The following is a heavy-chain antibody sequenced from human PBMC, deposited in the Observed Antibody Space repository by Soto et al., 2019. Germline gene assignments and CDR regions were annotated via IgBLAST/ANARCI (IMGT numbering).Heavy chain of an antibody. J-gene: IGHJ6*03. V-gene: IGHV3-48*01. Sequence: GSLRLSCGDSGFTFSSYSVNWVRQAPGKGLEWISYISGSTTTIYYADSVKGRFTISRDNSKNTLYLQMNSLRAEDTAVYYCNAVTDPQHMDVWGKGTTVTVSS. D-gene: IGHD4-17*01. CDR3: NAVTDPQHMDV. CDR2: ISGSTTTI. CDR1: GFTFSSYS.